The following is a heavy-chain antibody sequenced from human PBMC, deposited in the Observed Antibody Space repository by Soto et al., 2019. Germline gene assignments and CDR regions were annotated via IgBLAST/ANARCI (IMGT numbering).Heavy chain of an antibody. J-gene: IGHJ4*02. CDR3: VRIFDFWSGYFFSC. CDR1: GFSLNTSGVA. D-gene: IGHD3-3*01. Sequence: QITLKESGPTLVKPTQTLTLTCSFSGFSLNTSGVAVGWIRQPPRKALEWLAFIYWDEDKRFSPSLENRLTITEDTSKNQVVLTMTNMGPVDSGTYYCVRIFDFWSGYFFSCWGRGTLVTVSS. CDR2: IYWDEDK. V-gene: IGHV2-5*04.